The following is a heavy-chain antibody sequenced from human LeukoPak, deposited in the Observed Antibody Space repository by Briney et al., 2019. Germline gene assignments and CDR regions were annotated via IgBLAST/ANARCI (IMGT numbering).Heavy chain of an antibody. J-gene: IGHJ4*02. Sequence: ASVKVSCKASGYTFTGYYMHWVRQAPGQGLEWMGWINLNSGGTNYAQKFQGRVTMTRDTSISTAYMELSRLRSDDTAVYYCARDSGGGSTSLFDYWGQGTLVTVSS. CDR1: GYTFTGYY. CDR2: INLNSGGT. CDR3: ARDSGGGSTSLFDY. D-gene: IGHD2-2*01. V-gene: IGHV1-2*02.